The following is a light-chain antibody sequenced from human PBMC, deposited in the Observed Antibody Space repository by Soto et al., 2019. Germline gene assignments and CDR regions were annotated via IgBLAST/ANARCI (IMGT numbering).Light chain of an antibody. Sequence: HSVLTQPPSASGTPGQMVTISCSGSSSNIGSNTVNWYQQLPGMAPKLLIYNNSQRPSGVPDRFSGSKSGTSASLAISGLQSEDEADYYCAAWDDSLRGLEFGGGTMLTVL. CDR3: AAWDDSLRGLE. V-gene: IGLV1-44*01. J-gene: IGLJ2*01. CDR2: NNS. CDR1: SSNIGSNT.